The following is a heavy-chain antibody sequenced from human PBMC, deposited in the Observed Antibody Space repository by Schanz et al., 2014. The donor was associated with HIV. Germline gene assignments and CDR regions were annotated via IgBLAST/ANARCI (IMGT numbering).Heavy chain of an antibody. J-gene: IGHJ4*02. D-gene: IGHD5-12*01. CDR1: GYIFTRFY. CDR3: ARGAAEMATMTPWRY. Sequence: QVQLVQSGAEVKKPGASVNVSCKASGYIFTRFYMHWVRQAPGQGLEWMGWIYPNSGGTDYAQKFQGRVTMTRDTSLTTAYMELSRLRSDDTAVYYCARGAAEMATMTPWRYWGQGTLVTVSS. CDR2: IYPNSGGT. V-gene: IGHV1-2*02.